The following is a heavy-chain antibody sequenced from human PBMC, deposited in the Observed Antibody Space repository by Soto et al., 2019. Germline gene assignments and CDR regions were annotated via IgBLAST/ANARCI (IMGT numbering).Heavy chain of an antibody. CDR1: GYTFTIYA. V-gene: IGHV1-3*01. D-gene: IGHD6-19*01. Sequence: ASVKVACKASGYTFTIYAVRWVRQANGQRLEWMGWINAGNGNTKYSQKFQGRVTITRDTSASTAYMELSSLRSEDTAVYYCARPTYSSGWSENDYWGQGTLVTVSS. J-gene: IGHJ4*02. CDR2: INAGNGNT. CDR3: ARPTYSSGWSENDY.